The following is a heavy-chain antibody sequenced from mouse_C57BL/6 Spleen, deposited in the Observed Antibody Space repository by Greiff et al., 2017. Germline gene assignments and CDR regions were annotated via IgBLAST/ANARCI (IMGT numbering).Heavy chain of an antibody. CDR3: AREGGYYFDY. Sequence: VQRVESGPELVKPGASVKISCKASGYAFSSSWMNWVKQRPGKGLEWIGRIYPGDGDTNYNGKFKGKATLTADKSSSTAYMQLSSLTSEDSAVYFCAREGGYYFDYWGQGTTLTVSS. J-gene: IGHJ2*01. CDR2: IYPGDGDT. V-gene: IGHV1-82*01. CDR1: GYAFSSSW.